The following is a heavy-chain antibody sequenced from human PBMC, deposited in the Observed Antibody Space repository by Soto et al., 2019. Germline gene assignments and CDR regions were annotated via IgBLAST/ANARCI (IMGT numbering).Heavy chain of an antibody. CDR3: AILTYYDFWSGRNDDAFDI. CDR1: GFTFSSYA. CDR2: ISGSGGST. V-gene: IGHV3-23*01. D-gene: IGHD3-3*01. J-gene: IGHJ3*02. Sequence: GGSLRLSCVASGFTFSSYATSWVRQAPGKGLEWVSAISGSGGSTYYADSVKGRFTISRDNSKNTLYLQMNSLRAEDTAVYYCAILTYYDFWSGRNDDAFDIWGQGTMVTVSS.